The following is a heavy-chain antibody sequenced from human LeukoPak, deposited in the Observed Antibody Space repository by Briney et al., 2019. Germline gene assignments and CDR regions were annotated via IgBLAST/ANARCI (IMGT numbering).Heavy chain of an antibody. CDR1: GFTFSSCW. CDR3: ATPLDYYDSSGYHQGGD. D-gene: IGHD3-22*01. V-gene: IGHV3-7*03. Sequence: GGSLRLSCAASGFTFSSCWMTWVRQAPGKGLEWVANIKEDGSKKNYVDSVKGRPTIFRDNAKNSLYLQMNSLRAEDTAVYYCATPLDYYDSSGYHQGGDWGQGTLVTVSS. CDR2: IKEDGSKK. J-gene: IGHJ4*02.